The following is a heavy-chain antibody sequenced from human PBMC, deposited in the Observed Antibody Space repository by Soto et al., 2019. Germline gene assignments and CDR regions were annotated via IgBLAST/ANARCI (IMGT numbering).Heavy chain of an antibody. CDR2: IYYSGST. CDR3: ARAVGSYGSGGFSYFDY. CDR1: GGSISSYY. Sequence: SETLSLTCTVSGGSISSYYWSWIRQPPGKGLEWIGYIYYSGSTNYNPSLKSRVTISVDTSKYQFSLKLSSVTAADTAVYYCARAVGSYGSGGFSYFDYWGQGTLVTVSS. J-gene: IGHJ4*02. D-gene: IGHD3-10*01. V-gene: IGHV4-59*01.